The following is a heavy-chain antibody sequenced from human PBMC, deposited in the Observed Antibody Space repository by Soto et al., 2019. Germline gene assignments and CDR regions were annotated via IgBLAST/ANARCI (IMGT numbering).Heavy chain of an antibody. D-gene: IGHD6-6*01. CDR1: GFTVSSNY. V-gene: IGHV3-53*01. CDR2: IYSGGST. CDR3: AREGVSSSSLYYYYGMDV. J-gene: IGHJ6*02. Sequence: GGSLRLSCAASGFTVSSNYMSWVRQAPGKGLEWVSVIYSGGSTYYADSVKGRFTISRDNSKNTLYLQMNSLRAEDTAVYYCAREGVSSSSLYYYYGMDVWGQGTTVTVSS.